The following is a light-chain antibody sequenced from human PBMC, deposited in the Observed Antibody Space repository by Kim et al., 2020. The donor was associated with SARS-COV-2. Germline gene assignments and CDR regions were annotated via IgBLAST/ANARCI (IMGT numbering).Light chain of an antibody. J-gene: IGKJ3*01. CDR2: ATS. CDR3: QQSDSARFT. CDR1: QNINRY. Sequence: ASVGDKDTIPCRASQNINRYLNWYQQKQGKAPKLLIYATSNLQSGVPSRFSGSGSGTDFTLSINSLQLEDFATYYCQQSDSARFTFGPGTKVDIK. V-gene: IGKV1-39*01.